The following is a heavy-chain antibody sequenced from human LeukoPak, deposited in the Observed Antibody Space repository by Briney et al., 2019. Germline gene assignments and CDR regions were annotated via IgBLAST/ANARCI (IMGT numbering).Heavy chain of an antibody. CDR2: IKQDGSER. V-gene: IGHV3-7*01. CDR3: ARGLAALRDYFASGSLDY. Sequence: GGSLRLSCAASGFTFSSYWMSWVRQAPGKGLEWVANIKQDGSERYYVDSMKGRFTISRDNAKNSLYLQLNSLRAEDTAVYYCARGLAALRDYFASGSLDYWGQGALVTVSS. CDR1: GFTFSSYW. J-gene: IGHJ4*02. D-gene: IGHD3-10*01.